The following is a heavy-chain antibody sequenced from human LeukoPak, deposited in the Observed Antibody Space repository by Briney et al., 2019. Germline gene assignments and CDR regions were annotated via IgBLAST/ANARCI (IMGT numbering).Heavy chain of an antibody. D-gene: IGHD2-21*02. CDR1: GGTFSSYA. V-gene: IGHV1-69*04. CDR2: IIPILGIA. J-gene: IGHJ6*02. CDR3: AREDCSGDCYPVVDYGMDV. Sequence: SVKVSCKASGGTFSSYAISWVRQAPGQGLEWMGRIIPILGIANYAQKFQGRVTITADKSTSTAYMELSSLRSEDTAVYYCAREDCSGDCYPVVDYGMDVWGQGTTVTVSS.